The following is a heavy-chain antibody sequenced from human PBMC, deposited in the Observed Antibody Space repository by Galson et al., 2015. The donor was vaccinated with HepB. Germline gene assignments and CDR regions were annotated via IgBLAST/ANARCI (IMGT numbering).Heavy chain of an antibody. CDR2: ITGSSDIT. CDR1: GFSFSTYS. D-gene: IGHD2-21*02. J-gene: IGHJ3*01. V-gene: IGHV3-48*04. Sequence: SLRLSCAASGFSFSTYSMNWVRQAPGKGLEWISYITGSSDITFYADSVKGRFTISRDNAKNSLSLQMDNLRAEDTAVYYCARDGVTTQPWAFDVWGQRTVVTVSS. CDR3: ARDGVTTQPWAFDV.